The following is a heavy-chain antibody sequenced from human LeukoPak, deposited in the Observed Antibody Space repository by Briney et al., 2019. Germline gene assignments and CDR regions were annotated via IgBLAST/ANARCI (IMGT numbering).Heavy chain of an antibody. CDR3: AKDWAWGWFDP. D-gene: IGHD3-16*01. V-gene: IGHV3-23*01. Sequence: GGSLRLSCGASGFTFTTYDMHWVRQAPGMGLEWVSGIGPSGTRTYYADSVKGRFAISRDNSRNTVYLQMNSLRADDTAVYYCAKDWAWGWFDPWGQGTLVTVSS. J-gene: IGHJ5*02. CDR2: IGPSGTRT. CDR1: GFTFTTYD.